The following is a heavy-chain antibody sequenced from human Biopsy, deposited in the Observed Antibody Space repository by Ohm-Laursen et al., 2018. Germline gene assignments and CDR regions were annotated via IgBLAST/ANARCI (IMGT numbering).Heavy chain of an antibody. CDR1: GGSISSDY. J-gene: IGHJ4*01. CDR2: ISDRGAT. CDR3: ARSGQWARYYFDY. V-gene: IGHV4-59*07. D-gene: IGHD6-19*01. Sequence: SHTLSLTCTVSGGSISSDYWSWIRQSPRKGLEWIGHISDRGATNSNPSLRGRITISVDTSKNQLSLNLTSVTAADTAVFYCARSGQWARYYFDYWGHGTLVTVSP.